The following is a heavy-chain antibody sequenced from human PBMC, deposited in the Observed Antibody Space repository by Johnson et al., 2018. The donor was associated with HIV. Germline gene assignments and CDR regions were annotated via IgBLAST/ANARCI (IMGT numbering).Heavy chain of an antibody. V-gene: IGHV3-30*04. CDR2: ISYDGSNK. CDR3: AKDIEGSSWWTPHDPDDAFDI. J-gene: IGHJ3*02. D-gene: IGHD6-13*01. CDR1: GFTFSSYA. Sequence: QVQLVESGGGVVRPGGSLRLSCRTSGFTFSSYAMHWVRQAPGKGLEWVAVISYDGSNKYYADSVKGRLTISRDNSKNTLYLQMNSLRAEDTAVYYCAKDIEGSSWWTPHDPDDAFDIWGQGTMVTVSS.